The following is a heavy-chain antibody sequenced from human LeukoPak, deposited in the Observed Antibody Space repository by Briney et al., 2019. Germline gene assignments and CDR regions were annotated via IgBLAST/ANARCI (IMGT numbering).Heavy chain of an antibody. CDR3: ARDQNPGPADYYFDS. J-gene: IGHJ4*02. D-gene: IGHD1-14*01. CDR2: IASDGRDT. Sequence: QPGGSLRLSCAASGFTFRNYAMHWLRQAPGKGLEGVAVIASDGRDTHYVDSVKGRFTISRDNSRNRLYLQMNSLRGEDTAVYYCARDQNPGPADYYFDSWGRGTLVTVSS. CDR1: GFTFRNYA. V-gene: IGHV3-30*03.